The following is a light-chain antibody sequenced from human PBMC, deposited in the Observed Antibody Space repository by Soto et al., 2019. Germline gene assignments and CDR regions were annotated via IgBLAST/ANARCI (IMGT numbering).Light chain of an antibody. V-gene: IGLV2-14*03. Sequence: QSVLTQPASVSGSPGQSITIPCTGTVSDVVGYDSVSWYQQHPGRAPKLIIYGVNNRTSGVSNRFSASKSADTASLTISGLQAEDEANYYCCSYTTSTTYVFGTGTKVTVL. CDR3: CSYTTSTTYV. J-gene: IGLJ1*01. CDR1: VSDVVGYDS. CDR2: GVN.